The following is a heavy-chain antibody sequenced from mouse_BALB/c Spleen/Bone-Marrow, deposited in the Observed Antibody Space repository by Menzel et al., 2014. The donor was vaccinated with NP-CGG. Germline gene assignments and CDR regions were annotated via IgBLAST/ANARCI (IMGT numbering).Heavy chain of an antibody. Sequence: VQLQQSGAELVKPGASVKLSCKASGYTFTSYWMHWVKQRPGQGLEWIGEIDPSTGRTDYNKKFKSQATLTVDESSSAAYMHLSSLTSEDSAVYYCARINGYDYWGQGTTLTVSS. D-gene: IGHD2-2*01. CDR2: IDPSTGRT. J-gene: IGHJ2*01. CDR3: ARINGYDY. V-gene: IGHV1S81*02. CDR1: GYTFTSYW.